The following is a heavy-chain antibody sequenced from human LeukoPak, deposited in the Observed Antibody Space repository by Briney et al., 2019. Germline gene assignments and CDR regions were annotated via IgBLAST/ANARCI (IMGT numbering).Heavy chain of an antibody. CDR1: GGTFSSYA. CDR2: IIPIFGTA. V-gene: IGHV1-69*13. J-gene: IGHJ4*02. Sequence: EASVKVSCKASGGTFSSYAISWVRQAPGQGLEWMGGIIPIFGTANYAQKFQGRVTITADESTSTAYMELSSLRSEDTAVYYCARGSRPLRDTAMVPLWTHMWYWGQGTLVTVSS. CDR3: ARGSRPLRDTAMVPLWTHMWY. D-gene: IGHD5-18*01.